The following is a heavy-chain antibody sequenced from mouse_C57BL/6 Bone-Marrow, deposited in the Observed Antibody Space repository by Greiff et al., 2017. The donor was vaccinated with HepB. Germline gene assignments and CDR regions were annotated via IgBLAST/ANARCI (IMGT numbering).Heavy chain of an antibody. V-gene: IGHV5-4*01. J-gene: IGHJ3*01. CDR1: GFTFSSYA. D-gene: IGHD2-10*02. Sequence: EVKLVESGGGLVKPGGSLKLSCAASGFTFSSYAMSWVRPTPEKRLEWVATISDGGSYTYYPDNVKGRFTISRDNAKNNLYLQMSHLKSEDTAMYYCARDPYDYWGQGTLVTVSA. CDR2: ISDGGSYT. CDR3: ARDPYDY.